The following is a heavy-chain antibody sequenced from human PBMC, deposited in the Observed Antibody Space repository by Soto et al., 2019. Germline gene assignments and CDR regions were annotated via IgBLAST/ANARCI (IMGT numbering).Heavy chain of an antibody. CDR1: GYTFTSYD. V-gene: IGHV1-8*01. Sequence: QVQLVQSGAEVKKPGASVKVSCKASGYTFTSYDINWVRQATGQGLEWMGWMNPNSGNTGYAQKFQVRVTMTRNTSISTAYMGLRSLRSADTAVYYCASGSGIYALDAFDIWRQGTMVTVSS. J-gene: IGHJ3*02. CDR3: ASGSGIYALDAFDI. D-gene: IGHD1-20*01. CDR2: MNPNSGNT.